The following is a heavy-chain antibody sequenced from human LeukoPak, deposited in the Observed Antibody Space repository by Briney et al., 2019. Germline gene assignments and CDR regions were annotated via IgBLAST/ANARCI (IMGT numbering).Heavy chain of an antibody. CDR3: ARDSGYSYADDY. Sequence: GGSLRLSCEASGFTFSSYAMQWVRQAPGKGLEWVSYITYNSGTIFYADSVKGRFTISRDNAKDSLYLQMSSLRDEDTAVYYCARDSGYSYADDYWGQGTLVTVSS. D-gene: IGHD5-18*01. CDR2: ITYNSGTI. CDR1: GFTFSSYA. V-gene: IGHV3-48*02. J-gene: IGHJ4*02.